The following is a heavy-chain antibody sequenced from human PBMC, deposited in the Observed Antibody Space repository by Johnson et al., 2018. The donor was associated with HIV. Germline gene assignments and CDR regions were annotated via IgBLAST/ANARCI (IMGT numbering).Heavy chain of an antibody. CDR3: ARSNIYGSSSGWGNDGFDI. V-gene: IGHV3-13*01. CDR1: GFSFSNYD. Sequence: VKLVESGGGLVQPGGSLRISCAASGFSFSNYDMHLVRQATGKALEWVSAIGATGDRYYKDSVKGRFTISREIAKNSLYLQMNSLRAGDTAVYYCARSNIYGSSSGWGNDGFDIWGQGTVGTVSS. D-gene: IGHD6-6*01. CDR2: IGATGDR. J-gene: IGHJ3*02.